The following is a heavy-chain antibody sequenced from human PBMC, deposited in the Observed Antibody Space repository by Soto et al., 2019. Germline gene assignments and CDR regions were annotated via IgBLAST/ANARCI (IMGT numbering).Heavy chain of an antibody. D-gene: IGHD2-15*01. CDR3: AMSYRSGGNLYYYSMDV. Sequence: GESLKISCKGSGYRFTSYCIGWVRQMPGKGLEWMGIIYPSDSDIRYSPSFQGQVTISADRSISTAYLQWSSLKASDIAMYYCAMSYRSGGNLYYYSMDVWGQGTTVTVSS. CDR1: GYRFTSYC. CDR2: IYPSDSDI. J-gene: IGHJ6*02. V-gene: IGHV5-51*01.